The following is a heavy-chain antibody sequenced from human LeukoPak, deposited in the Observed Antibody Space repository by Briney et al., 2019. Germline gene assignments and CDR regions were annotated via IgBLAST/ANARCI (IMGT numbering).Heavy chain of an antibody. V-gene: IGHV3-48*03. Sequence: GGSLSLSRAAYGFSFSNYGMKCVPQAPRKGLEWVSFISSGGTTTYHADSVKRQFSIPRDNAKNSLSLQMNSLRVEDTAVYYCARGVPARRFDYWGRGHWSPSPQ. CDR2: ISSGGTTT. CDR3: ARGVPARRFDY. J-gene: IGHJ4*02. CDR1: GFSFSNYG.